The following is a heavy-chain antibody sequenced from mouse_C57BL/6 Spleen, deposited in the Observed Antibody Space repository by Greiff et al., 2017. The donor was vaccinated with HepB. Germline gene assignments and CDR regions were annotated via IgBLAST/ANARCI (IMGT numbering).Heavy chain of an antibody. CDR3: ARSRGRGYFDY. J-gene: IGHJ2*01. V-gene: IGHV1-42*01. D-gene: IGHD1-1*01. CDR2: INPSTGGT. CDR1: GYSFTGYY. Sequence: VQLQQSGPELVKPGASVKISCKASGYSFTGYYMNWVKQSPEKSLEWIGEINPSTGGTTYNQKFKAKATLTVDKSSSTAYMQLKSLTSEDSAVYYCARSRGRGYFDYWGQGTTLTVSS.